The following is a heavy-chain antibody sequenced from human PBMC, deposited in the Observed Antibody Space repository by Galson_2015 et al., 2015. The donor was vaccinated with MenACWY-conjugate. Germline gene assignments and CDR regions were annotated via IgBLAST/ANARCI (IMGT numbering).Heavy chain of an antibody. V-gene: IGHV4-39*01. CDR3: ARHVLAYCSGECRQVDS. CDR2: DKYSGRT. J-gene: IGHJ4*02. D-gene: IGHD2-21*01. Sequence: SETLSLTCTVSGGSVSTGSYYWGWFRRPPGKGLEWIGSDKYSGRTYYNPSLKSRVSVSVAASTNQFFLRLYFVTAADTAMYYCARHVLAYCSGECRQVDSWGPGTLVTVSS. CDR1: GGSVSTGSYY.